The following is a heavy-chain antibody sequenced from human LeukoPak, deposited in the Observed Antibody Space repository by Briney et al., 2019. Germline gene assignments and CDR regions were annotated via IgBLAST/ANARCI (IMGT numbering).Heavy chain of an antibody. Sequence: GGSLRLSCAASGFSFSGSGMHWVHQAPGKGLEWVSFIRYDGSNEYYADSVKGRFTISRDNSKNTLYLQMNGLRAEDTAVYYCARDRSSVGLTYYYFDYWGQGTLVTVSS. CDR1: GFSFSGSG. J-gene: IGHJ4*02. V-gene: IGHV3-30*02. CDR2: IRYDGSNE. CDR3: ARDRSSVGLTYYYFDY. D-gene: IGHD1-26*01.